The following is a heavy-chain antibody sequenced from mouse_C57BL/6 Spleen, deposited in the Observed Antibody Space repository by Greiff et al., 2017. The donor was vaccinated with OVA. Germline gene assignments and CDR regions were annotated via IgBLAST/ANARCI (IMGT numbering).Heavy chain of an antibody. CDR3: VPHYYGSSYRYFDV. CDR2: IDPSDSYT. D-gene: IGHD1-1*01. CDR1: GYTFTSYW. Sequence: QVQLQQPGAELVKPGASVKLSCKASGYTFTSYWMQWVKQRPGQGLEWIGEIDPSDSYTNYNQKFKGKATLTVDTSSSTAYMQLSSLTSEDSAVYYCVPHYYGSSYRYFDVWGTGTTVTVSS. J-gene: IGHJ1*03. V-gene: IGHV1-50*01.